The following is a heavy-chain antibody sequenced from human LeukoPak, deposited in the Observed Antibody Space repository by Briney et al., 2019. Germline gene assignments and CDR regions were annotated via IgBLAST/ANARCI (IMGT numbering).Heavy chain of an antibody. CDR3: ARSGVVLRFLEWLLNGMDV. Sequence: PSETLSLTCTVSGGSISSSSYYWAWIRQPPGKGLEWIASIYYSGSTYYNPSLKSRVTISVDTSKNQFSLKLSSVTAADTAVYYCARSGVVLRFLEWLLNGMDVWGQGTTVTVSS. V-gene: IGHV4-39*01. D-gene: IGHD3-3*01. J-gene: IGHJ6*02. CDR2: IYYSGST. CDR1: GGSISSSSYY.